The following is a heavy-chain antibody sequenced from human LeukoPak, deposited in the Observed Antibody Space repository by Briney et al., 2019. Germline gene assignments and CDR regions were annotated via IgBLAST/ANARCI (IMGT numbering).Heavy chain of an antibody. CDR1: GFTFSTYA. CDR3: AKDLRTPPFDY. J-gene: IGHJ4*02. V-gene: IGHV3-30*04. CDR2: ISDDGRHN. Sequence: GGSLRLSCAASGFTFSTYAMNWVRQAPGKGLEWVAVISDDGRHNYYADSVKGRFTISRDNSKNTLYLQMNSLRAEDTAVYYCAKDLRTPPFDYWGQGTLVTVSS.